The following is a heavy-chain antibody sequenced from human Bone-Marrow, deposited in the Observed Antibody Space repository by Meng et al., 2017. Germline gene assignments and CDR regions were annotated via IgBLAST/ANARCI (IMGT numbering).Heavy chain of an antibody. CDR3: ARDLLGSPWFGELLYLETYYGMDV. Sequence: ASVKVSCKASGYSFTNYAIHWVRQAPGQRLEWLGWINAANGKIKYSQKLQGRVTMTTDTSTSTAYMELRSLRSDDTAVYYCARDLLGSPWFGELLYLETYYGMDVWGQGTTVTVSS. CDR2: INAANGKI. D-gene: IGHD3-10*01. J-gene: IGHJ6*02. CDR1: GYSFTNYA. V-gene: IGHV1-3*01.